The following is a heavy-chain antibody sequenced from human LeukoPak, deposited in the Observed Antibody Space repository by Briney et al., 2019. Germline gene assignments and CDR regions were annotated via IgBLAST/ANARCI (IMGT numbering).Heavy chain of an antibody. Sequence: GESLQISCKGSGYSFTSYWIGWVRQMPGKGLEWMGIIYPGDSDTRYSPSFQGQATISADKSISTAYLQWSRLKASDTAIYYCARHAYGSGSPRYWFDPWGQGTLVTVSS. J-gene: IGHJ5*02. V-gene: IGHV5-51*01. CDR2: IYPGDSDT. D-gene: IGHD3-10*01. CDR1: GYSFTSYW. CDR3: ARHAYGSGSPRYWFDP.